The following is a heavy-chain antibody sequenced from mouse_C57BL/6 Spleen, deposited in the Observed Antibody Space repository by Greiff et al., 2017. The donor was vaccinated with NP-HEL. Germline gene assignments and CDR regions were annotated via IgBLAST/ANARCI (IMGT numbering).Heavy chain of an antibody. D-gene: IGHD4-1*01. CDR2: IDPETGGT. J-gene: IGHJ2*01. CDR3: TRSGTWEDY. CDR1: GYTFTDYE. Sequence: QVQLQQSGAELVRPGASVTLSCKASGYTFTDYEMHWVKQTPVHGLEWIGAIDPETGGTAYNQKFKGKAILTADKSSSTAYMELRSLTSEDSAVYYCTRSGTWEDYWGQGTTLTVSS. V-gene: IGHV1-15*01.